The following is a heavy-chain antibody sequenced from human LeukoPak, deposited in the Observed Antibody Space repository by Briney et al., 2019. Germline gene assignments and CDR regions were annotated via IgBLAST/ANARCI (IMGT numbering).Heavy chain of an antibody. CDR3: ARGGLVRGTINSLIAFDV. V-gene: IGHV6-1*01. CDR1: GDSVSNTAAG. D-gene: IGHD3-10*01. J-gene: IGHJ3*01. CDR2: IYYRPQYRTQWFD. Sequence: SQTLSLTCVISGDSVSNTAAGWSWIRQSPSRGLEWLGRIYYRPQYRTQWFDDYAVSVRSRISINPDTSKNQFSLQLNSVTPEDTAIYCCARGGLVRGTINSLIAFDVWGQGTMVTVSS.